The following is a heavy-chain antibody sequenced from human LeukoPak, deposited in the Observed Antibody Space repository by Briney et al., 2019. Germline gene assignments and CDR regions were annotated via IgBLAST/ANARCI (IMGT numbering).Heavy chain of an antibody. D-gene: IGHD5-18*01. CDR2: ISGSGGST. CDR3: AKLRAHTAMVAYFDY. V-gene: IGHV3-23*01. CDR1: GFTFSSYA. Sequence: GGSLRLSCAASGFTFSSYAMSWVRQAPGKGLEWVSAISGSGGSTYYADSVKGRFTISRDNSKNTLYLQMNSLRAEDTAVFYCAKLRAHTAMVAYFDYWGQGTLVTVSS. J-gene: IGHJ4*02.